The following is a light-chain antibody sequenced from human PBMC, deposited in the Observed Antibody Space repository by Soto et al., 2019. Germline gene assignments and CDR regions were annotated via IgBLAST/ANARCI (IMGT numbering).Light chain of an antibody. Sequence: SALTQPASVYGSPGQSITISCTGTNTDGGGYKYVSWYQHPPGKAPQLILYQFRNRPSGVSHRFSGSKSGNPASLTISGLQADDEAEYFCSSYTRARTYVFGSGTKVTVL. CDR2: QFR. J-gene: IGLJ1*01. CDR3: SSYTRARTYV. V-gene: IGLV2-14*01. CDR1: NTDGGGYKY.